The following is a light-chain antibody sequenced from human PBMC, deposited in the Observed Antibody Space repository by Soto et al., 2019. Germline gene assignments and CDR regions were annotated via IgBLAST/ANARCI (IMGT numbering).Light chain of an antibody. V-gene: IGKV1-39*01. J-gene: IGKJ1*01. CDR3: QQSYSTPPWT. Sequence: DVQMTQSPSSLSASVGDRVTLTCRASQSVSIYLNWYQQKPGKAPNLLISAASSLQNGVPSRFRGSGSGTDFTLTISGLQREDFATYYCQQSYSTPPWTFGQGTKVDIK. CDR1: QSVSIY. CDR2: AAS.